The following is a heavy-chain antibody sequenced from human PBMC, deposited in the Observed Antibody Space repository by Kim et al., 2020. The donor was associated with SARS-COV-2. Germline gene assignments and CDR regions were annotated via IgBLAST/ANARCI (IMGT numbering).Heavy chain of an antibody. CDR3: ARAPSIAVAGTGFNWFDP. CDR1: GGSFSGYC. Sequence: SETLSLTCAVYGGSFSGYCWSWIRQPPGKGLEWIGEINHSGSTNYNPSLKSRVTISVDTSKNQFSLKLSSVTAADTAVYYCARAPSIAVAGTGFNWFDPWGQGTLVTVSS. J-gene: IGHJ5*02. CDR2: INHSGST. V-gene: IGHV4-34*01. D-gene: IGHD6-19*01.